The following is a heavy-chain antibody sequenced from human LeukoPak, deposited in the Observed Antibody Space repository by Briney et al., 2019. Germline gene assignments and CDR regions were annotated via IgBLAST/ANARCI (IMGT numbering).Heavy chain of an antibody. CDR1: GGTFSSYA. D-gene: IGHD6-13*01. Sequence: GASVKVSCKASGGTFSSYAISWVRQATGQGLEWMGWMNPNSGNTGYAQKFQGRVTMTRNTSISTAYMELSSLRSEDTAVYYCARGPGYSQHWGQGTLVTVSS. J-gene: IGHJ1*01. CDR3: ARGPGYSQH. CDR2: MNPNSGNT. V-gene: IGHV1-8*02.